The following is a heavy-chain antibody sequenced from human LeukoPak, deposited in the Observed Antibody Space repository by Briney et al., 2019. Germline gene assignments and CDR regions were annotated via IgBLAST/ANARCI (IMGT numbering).Heavy chain of an antibody. CDR3: ARLSGYSYGYEKDFDY. D-gene: IGHD5-18*01. V-gene: IGHV1-2*02. CDR1: GYTFTGYY. Sequence: ASVKVSCKTFGYTFTGYYMHWVRQAPGQGLEWMGWINPNSGGTNYAQKFQGRVTMTRDTSISTAYMELSRLRSDDTAVYYCARLSGYSYGYEKDFDYWGQGTLVTVSS. J-gene: IGHJ4*02. CDR2: INPNSGGT.